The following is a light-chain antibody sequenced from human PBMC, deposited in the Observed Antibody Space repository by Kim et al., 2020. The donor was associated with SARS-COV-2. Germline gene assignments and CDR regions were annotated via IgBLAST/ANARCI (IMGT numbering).Light chain of an antibody. V-gene: IGKV1-5*03. CDR2: KAS. J-gene: IGKJ4*01. CDR1: QSISSW. Sequence: SVGDRVTIPCRASQSISSWLAWYQQKPGKAPKLLIYKASSLESGVPSRFSGSGSGTEFTLTISSLQPDDFATYYCQQYNSYSRLTFGGGTKVDIK. CDR3: QQYNSYSRLT.